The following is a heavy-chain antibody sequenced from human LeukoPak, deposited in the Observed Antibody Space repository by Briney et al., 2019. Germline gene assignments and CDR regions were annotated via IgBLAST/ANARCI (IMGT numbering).Heavy chain of an antibody. D-gene: IGHD1-26*01. Sequence: PSETLSLTCTVSGGSISSSSYYWGWIRQPPGKGLEWIGSIYYSGSTYYNPSLKSRVTISVDTSKNQFSLKLSSVTAADTAVYYCARSIVGATGWYFDLWGRGTLVTVSS. V-gene: IGHV4-39*01. CDR3: ARSIVGATGWYFDL. J-gene: IGHJ2*01. CDR1: GGSISSSSYY. CDR2: IYYSGST.